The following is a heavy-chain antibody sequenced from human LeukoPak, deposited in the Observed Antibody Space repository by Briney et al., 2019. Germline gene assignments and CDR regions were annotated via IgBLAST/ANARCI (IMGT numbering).Heavy chain of an antibody. Sequence: GGSLRLSCAASGFTFSSYSMNWVRQAPGKGLEWVSYISSSSSTIYYADSVKGRFTISRDNAKNSLYLQMNSLRAEDTAVYYCARKGYYDSSGYYSGYYYYYMDVWGKGTTVTISS. V-gene: IGHV3-48*01. J-gene: IGHJ6*03. D-gene: IGHD3-22*01. CDR2: ISSSSSTI. CDR3: ARKGYYDSSGYYSGYYYYYMDV. CDR1: GFTFSSYS.